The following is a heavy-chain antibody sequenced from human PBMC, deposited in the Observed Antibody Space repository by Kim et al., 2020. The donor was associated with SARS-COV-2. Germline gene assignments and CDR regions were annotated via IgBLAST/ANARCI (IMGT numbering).Heavy chain of an antibody. J-gene: IGHJ4*02. D-gene: IGHD6-6*01. V-gene: IGHV3-30*03. CDR2: ISYDGSNK. Sequence: GGSLRLSCAASGFTFSSYGMHWVRQAPGKGLEWVAVISYDGSNKYYADSVKGRFTISRDNSKNTLYLQMNSLRAEDTAVYYCAGSSIAARGGDYWGQGTLVTVSS. CDR1: GFTFSSYG. CDR3: AGSSIAARGGDY.